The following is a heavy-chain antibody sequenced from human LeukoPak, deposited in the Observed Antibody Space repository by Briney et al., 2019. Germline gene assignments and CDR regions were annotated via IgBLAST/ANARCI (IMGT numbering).Heavy chain of an antibody. D-gene: IGHD6-19*01. CDR3: AKEHNTGWPNFDY. Sequence: PGGSLRLSCAASGFTFDGYTMHWVRQAPGKGLEWVSLIRRNGGFSSYADSVKGRFTISRDNSRDSLYLHLNSLRPEDTAVYYCAKEHNTGWPNFDYWGQGTLVTVSS. CDR1: GFTFDGYT. CDR2: IRRNGGFS. V-gene: IGHV3-43*01. J-gene: IGHJ4*02.